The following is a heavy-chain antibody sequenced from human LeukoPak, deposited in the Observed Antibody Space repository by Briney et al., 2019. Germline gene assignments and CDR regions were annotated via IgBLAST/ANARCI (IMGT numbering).Heavy chain of an antibody. CDR3: ARVASTTRRHDAFDI. V-gene: IGHV1-2*02. Sequence: ASVKVSCKASGYSFTDYYIHWVRQAPGQGLEWMGWINPNSGGTIYAQKFQGRVTMTRDTSINTAYMELSSLRSDDTAVYYCARVASTTRRHDAFDIWGQGTVVTVSS. CDR2: INPNSGGT. CDR1: GYSFTDYY. J-gene: IGHJ3*02. D-gene: IGHD1-1*01.